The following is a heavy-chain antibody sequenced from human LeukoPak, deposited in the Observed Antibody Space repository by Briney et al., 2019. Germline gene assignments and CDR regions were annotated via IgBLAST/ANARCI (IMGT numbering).Heavy chain of an antibody. CDR2: IYYSGST. D-gene: IGHD1-20*01. Sequence: PSETLSLTCTVSGGSISSYYWSWIRQPPGKGLEWIGYIYYSGSTNYNPSLKSQVTISVDTSKNQFSLKLSSVTAADTAVYYCARADNWNPGAFDIWGQGTMVTVSS. J-gene: IGHJ3*02. CDR1: GGSISSYY. V-gene: IGHV4-59*12. CDR3: ARADNWNPGAFDI.